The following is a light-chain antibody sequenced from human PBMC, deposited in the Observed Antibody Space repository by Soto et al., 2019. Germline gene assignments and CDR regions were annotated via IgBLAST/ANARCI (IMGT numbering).Light chain of an antibody. Sequence: AIQLTQSPSSLSASVGDRVTITCRTSQDIGSALAWYQQKPGKPPRLLIYDASNLESGVPSRFSGTGSGTDFTLTISSQQPEDFATYYCQQFDSYPLTFGGGTKVEIK. V-gene: IGKV1-13*02. CDR2: DAS. J-gene: IGKJ4*01. CDR1: QDIGSA. CDR3: QQFDSYPLT.